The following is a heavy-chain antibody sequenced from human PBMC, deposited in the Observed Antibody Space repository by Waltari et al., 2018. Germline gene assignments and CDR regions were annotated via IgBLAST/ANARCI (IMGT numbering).Heavy chain of an antibody. CDR1: GFPFATAW. V-gene: IGHV3-15*01. D-gene: IGHD2-2*01. CDR2: LKSKAEGGTT. J-gene: IGHJ4*02. Sequence: EVQLVESGGGLVKPGDSLRLSCVASGFPFATAWINGVRQAPGKGLEWVGRLKSKAEGGTTDYAAPVKGRFAISRDDSKDTAYLQMNSLKTEDTAMYFCTTEGGRTWPMYWGQGTLVTVSS. CDR3: TTEGGRTWPMY.